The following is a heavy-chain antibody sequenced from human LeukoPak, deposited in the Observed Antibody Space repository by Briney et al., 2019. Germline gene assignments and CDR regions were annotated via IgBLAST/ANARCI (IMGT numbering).Heavy chain of an antibody. CDR1: GFTFSSYA. Sequence: PGGSLRLSCAASGFTFSSYAMSWVRQAPGKGLEWVSAISGSGGSIYYVDSVKGRFTISRDNAKNSLYLQMNSLRAEDTAVYYCAKHYYDSSGYGAHDAFNIWGQGTMVTVSS. J-gene: IGHJ3*02. D-gene: IGHD3-22*01. CDR3: AKHYYDSSGYGAHDAFNI. V-gene: IGHV3-23*01. CDR2: ISGSGGSI.